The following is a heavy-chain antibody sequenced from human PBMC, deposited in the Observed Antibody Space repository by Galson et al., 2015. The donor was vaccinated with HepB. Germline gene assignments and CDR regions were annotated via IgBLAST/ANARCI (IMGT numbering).Heavy chain of an antibody. CDR3: AKDRLAVAGTWGDF. V-gene: IGHV3-33*06. CDR2: IWYDGSNK. Sequence: SLRLSCAASGFTFSSYGMHWVRQAPGKGLEWVAVIWYDGSNKYYADSVKGRFTISRDNSKKTLYVQMNSLRAEDTAVYYCAKDRLAVAGTWGDFWGQGTLVTVSS. CDR1: GFTFSSYG. J-gene: IGHJ4*02. D-gene: IGHD6-19*01.